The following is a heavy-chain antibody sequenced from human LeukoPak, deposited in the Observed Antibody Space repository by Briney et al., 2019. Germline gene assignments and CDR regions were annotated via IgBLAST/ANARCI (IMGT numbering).Heavy chain of an antibody. CDR1: GFIFSNYG. V-gene: IGHV3-33*07. Sequence: GGSLRLSCAASGFIFSNYGMCWVRQAPGKGLEWVTFIENDGSNKYYADSVRGRFTISRDNAKNSLYLQMNSLKAEDTAVYYCARGFYGMDVWGQGTTVTVSS. J-gene: IGHJ6*02. CDR3: ARGFYGMDV. D-gene: IGHD3-3*01. CDR2: IENDGSNK.